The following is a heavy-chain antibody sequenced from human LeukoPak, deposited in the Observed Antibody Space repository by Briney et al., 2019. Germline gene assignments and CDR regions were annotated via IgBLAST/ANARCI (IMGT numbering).Heavy chain of an antibody. Sequence: SETLSLTCTVSGGSISNYYWSWIRQPPGKGLEWIGYIYYSGSTKYKPSLKSRVTISVDTSKNQFSLKLSSVTAADTAVYYCARGDFYYFDYWGQGTLVTVSS. J-gene: IGHJ4*02. CDR2: IYYSGST. D-gene: IGHD2/OR15-2a*01. CDR1: GGSISNYY. CDR3: ARGDFYYFDY. V-gene: IGHV4-59*01.